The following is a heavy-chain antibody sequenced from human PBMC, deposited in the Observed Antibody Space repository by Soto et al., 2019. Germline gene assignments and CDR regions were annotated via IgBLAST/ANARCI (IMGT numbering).Heavy chain of an antibody. CDR3: EKERNFWSGTEGLDS. Sequence: PGGSLRLSCVGSGFAFSMFAMSWVRQAPGKGLEWISSISGSGGSTYYADSVKGRFTVSRDNSKTTVFLQMNSLRTEDTAVYFCEKERNFWSGTEGLDSSGQGSPVTVSS. D-gene: IGHD3-3*01. CDR1: GFAFSMFA. CDR2: ISGSGGST. J-gene: IGHJ4*02. V-gene: IGHV3-23*01.